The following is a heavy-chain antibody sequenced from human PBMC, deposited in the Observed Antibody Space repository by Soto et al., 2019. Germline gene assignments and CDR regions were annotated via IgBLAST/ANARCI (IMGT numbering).Heavy chain of an antibody. V-gene: IGHV3-13*04. D-gene: IGHD3-10*01. CDR2: ISTAGDT. Sequence: EVQLVESGGGLVQPGGSLRLSCAASGFTFSSYDMHWVRQATGKGLEWVSGISTAGDTFYAGSVKCRFTIYRENAKNSLYLQMNSLRAGDTAVYYCVRGGITMVRGVTGPHWEHWGQGTLVTFSS. CDR1: GFTFSSYD. J-gene: IGHJ4*02. CDR3: VRGGITMVRGVTGPHWEH.